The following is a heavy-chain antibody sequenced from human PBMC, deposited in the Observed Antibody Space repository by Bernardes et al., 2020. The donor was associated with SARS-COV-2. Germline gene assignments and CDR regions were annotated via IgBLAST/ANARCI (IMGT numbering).Heavy chain of an antibody. CDR1: GGSISSYY. Sequence: SETLSLTCTVSGGSISSYYWSWIRQPAGKGLEWIGRIYTSGSTNYNPSLKSRVTMSVDTSKNQFSLKLSSVTAADTAVYYCARVAVCSSTSCYNFYNAFDIWGQGTMVTVSS. CDR3: ARVAVCSSTSCYNFYNAFDI. J-gene: IGHJ3*02. CDR2: IYTSGST. D-gene: IGHD2-2*02. V-gene: IGHV4-4*07.